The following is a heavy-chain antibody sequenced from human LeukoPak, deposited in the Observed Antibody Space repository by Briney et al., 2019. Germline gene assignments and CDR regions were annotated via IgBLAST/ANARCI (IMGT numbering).Heavy chain of an antibody. D-gene: IGHD6-6*01. V-gene: IGHV3-33*06. CDR1: GFTSSSYG. Sequence: GGSLRLSCAASGFTSSSYGMHWVRQAPGKGLEWVAVIWYDGSNKYYADSVKGRFTISRDNSKNTLYLQMNSLRAEDTAVYYCAKTARIWRIAAYGYLDYWGQGTLVTVSS. J-gene: IGHJ4*02. CDR3: AKTARIWRIAAYGYLDY. CDR2: IWYDGSNK.